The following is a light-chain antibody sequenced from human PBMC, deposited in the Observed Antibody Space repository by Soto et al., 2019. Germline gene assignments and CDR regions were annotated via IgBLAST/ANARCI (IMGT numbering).Light chain of an antibody. J-gene: IGLJ2*01. CDR3: SSYRSGSTLVV. V-gene: IGLV2-14*01. CDR1: SSDIGGYNY. Sequence: QSALTQPASVSGSPGQSITISCTGTSSDIGGYNYVSWYQQHPGKAPKLMIYEVTHRPSGISDRFSGSKSGNTASLTISGLQAEDEADYYCSSYRSGSTLVVFGGGTQLPVL. CDR2: EVT.